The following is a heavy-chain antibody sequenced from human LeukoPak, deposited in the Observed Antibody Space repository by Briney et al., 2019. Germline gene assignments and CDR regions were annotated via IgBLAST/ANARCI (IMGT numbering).Heavy chain of an antibody. CDR3: ARGVGARLYYFDY. J-gene: IGHJ4*02. Sequence: ASVKVSCKASGYTLTGYYMHWVRQAPGQGLEWMGWINPNSGGTNYAQKFQGRVTMTRDTSISTAYMELSRLRSDDTAVYYCARGVGARLYYFDYWGQGTLVTVSS. D-gene: IGHD1-26*01. CDR1: GYTLTGYY. V-gene: IGHV1-2*02. CDR2: INPNSGGT.